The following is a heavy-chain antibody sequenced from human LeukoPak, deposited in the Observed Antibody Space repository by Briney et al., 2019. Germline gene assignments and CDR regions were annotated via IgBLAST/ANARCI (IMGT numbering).Heavy chain of an antibody. CDR3: ARDSYYYGSGSYYNVYFDY. D-gene: IGHD3-10*01. CDR2: IYYSGST. CDR1: GGSISSYY. V-gene: IGHV4-59*01. J-gene: IGHJ4*02. Sequence: PSETLSLTCTVSGGSISSYYWSWIRQPPGKGLEWIGYIYYSGSTNYNPSLKSRVTISVDTSKNQFSLKLSSVTAADTAVYYCARDSYYYGSGSYYNVYFDYWGQGTLVTVSS.